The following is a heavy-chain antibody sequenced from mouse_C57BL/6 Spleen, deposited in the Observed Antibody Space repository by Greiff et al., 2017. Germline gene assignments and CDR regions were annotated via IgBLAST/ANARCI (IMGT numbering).Heavy chain of an antibody. D-gene: IGHD4-1*01. Sequence: QVQLKQPGAELVKPGASVKLSCKASGYTFTSYWMHWVKQRPGQGLEWIGMIHPNSGSTNYNEKFKSKATLTVDKSSSTAYMQLSSLKSEDSAVYYSGTGTKRYFDYWGQGTTLTVSS. CDR3: GTGTKRYFDY. CDR1: GYTFTSYW. J-gene: IGHJ2*01. V-gene: IGHV1-64*01. CDR2: IHPNSGST.